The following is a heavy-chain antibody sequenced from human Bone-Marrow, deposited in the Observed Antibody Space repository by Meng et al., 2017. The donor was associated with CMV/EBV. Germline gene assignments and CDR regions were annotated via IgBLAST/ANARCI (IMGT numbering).Heavy chain of an antibody. CDR3: ARVGPVVFRIHKWFDP. Sequence: SVKVSCKASGGTFSSYAISWVRQAPGQGLEWMGGIIPIFGTANYAQKLQGRVTMTTDTSTSTAYMELRSLRSDDTAVYYCARVGPVVFRIHKWFDPWGQGTLVTVSS. D-gene: IGHD2-15*01. J-gene: IGHJ5*02. V-gene: IGHV1-69*05. CDR1: GGTFSSYA. CDR2: IIPIFGTA.